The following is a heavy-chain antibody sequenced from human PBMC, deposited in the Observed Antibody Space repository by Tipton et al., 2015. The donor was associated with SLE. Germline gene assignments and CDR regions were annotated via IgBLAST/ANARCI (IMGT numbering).Heavy chain of an antibody. D-gene: IGHD2-15*01. CDR2: IYDSGST. CDR1: DGSFSGYY. Sequence: TLSLTCAVYDGSFSGYYWSWIRQPPGKGLEWIGYIYDSGSTNYNPSLKSRVTISEDTSKRQFSLELSSVTPADTAVYYCARGYCGGGSCYFDYFFDFWGQGTLINVSS. V-gene: IGHV4-59*01. J-gene: IGHJ4*02. CDR3: ARGYCGGGSCYFDYFFDF.